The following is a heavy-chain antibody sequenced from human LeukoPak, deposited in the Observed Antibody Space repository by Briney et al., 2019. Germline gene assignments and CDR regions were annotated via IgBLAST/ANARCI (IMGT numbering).Heavy chain of an antibody. CDR2: ISSSGSTI. CDR1: GFTFSDYY. Sequence: GGSLRLSCAASGFTFSDYYMSWIRQAPGKGLEWVSYISSSGSTIYYADSVKGQFTISRDNAKNSLYLQMNSLRAEDTAVYYCARDPPRGNFDYWGQGTLVTVSS. V-gene: IGHV3-11*04. J-gene: IGHJ4*02. D-gene: IGHD3-10*01. CDR3: ARDPPRGNFDY.